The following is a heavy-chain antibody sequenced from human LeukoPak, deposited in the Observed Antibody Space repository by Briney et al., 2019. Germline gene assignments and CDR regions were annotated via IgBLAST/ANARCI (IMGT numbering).Heavy chain of an antibody. D-gene: IGHD3-22*01. Sequence: ASVKVSCKASGGTFSSYAISWVRQAPGQGLEWMVGIIPIFGTANYAQKFQGRVTITADESTSTAYMELSSLRSEDTAVYYCARDEGNDSSGYLPFDYWGQGTLVTVSS. CDR3: ARDEGNDSSGYLPFDY. CDR2: IIPIFGTA. V-gene: IGHV1-69*01. J-gene: IGHJ4*02. CDR1: GGTFSSYA.